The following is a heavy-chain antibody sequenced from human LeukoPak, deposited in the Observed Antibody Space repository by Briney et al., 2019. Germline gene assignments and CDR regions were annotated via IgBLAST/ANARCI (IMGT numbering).Heavy chain of an antibody. CDR1: GYTFTSYY. J-gene: IGHJ4*02. Sequence: ASVKASCKASGYTFTSYYMHWVRQAPGQGLEWMGIINPSGGSTSYAQKFQGRVTMTRDMSTSTVYMELSSLRSEDTAVYYCARDTTSGWYSVPGGYWGQGTLVTASS. V-gene: IGHV1-46*01. CDR2: INPSGGST. CDR3: ARDTTSGWYSVPGGY. D-gene: IGHD6-19*01.